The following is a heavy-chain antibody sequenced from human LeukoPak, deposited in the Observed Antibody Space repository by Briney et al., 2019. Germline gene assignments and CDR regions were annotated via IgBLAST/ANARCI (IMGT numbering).Heavy chain of an antibody. D-gene: IGHD1-26*01. Sequence: GGSLRLSCAASGFTFGDHYMDWVRQAPGKGLEWVGRTRNKANSYTTEYAASVKGRFTISRDDSKNSLYLQMNSLKTEDTAVYYCARVESVGATHLDYWGQGTLVTVSS. J-gene: IGHJ4*02. V-gene: IGHV3-72*01. CDR2: TRNKANSYTT. CDR3: ARVESVGATHLDY. CDR1: GFTFGDHY.